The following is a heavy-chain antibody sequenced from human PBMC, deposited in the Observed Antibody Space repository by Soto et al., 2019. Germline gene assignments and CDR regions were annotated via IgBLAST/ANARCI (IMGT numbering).Heavy chain of an antibody. J-gene: IGHJ4*02. CDR3: AKSYGDTRQQYFFDY. D-gene: IGHD5-18*01. CDR1: GFTFSAYS. V-gene: IGHV3-23*01. CDR2: MSGLGGST. Sequence: EVQLLESGGGLVQPGGSLRLSCTASGFTFSAYSMSWVRQAPGKGLEWVSGMSGLGGSTYYADSVKGRFTISRDNFKNTLYLQMHRLRVEDTAVYYCAKSYGDTRQQYFFDYWGQGTLLTVSS.